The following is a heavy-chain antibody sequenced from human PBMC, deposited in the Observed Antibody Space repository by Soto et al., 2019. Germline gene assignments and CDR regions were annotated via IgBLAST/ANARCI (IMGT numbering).Heavy chain of an antibody. D-gene: IGHD5-12*01. J-gene: IGHJ4*02. CDR2: INAGNGNT. CDR1: GYTCTSYA. V-gene: IGHV1-3*01. CDR3: ARDEAGYGGYGYDY. Sequence: ASVKVSFKSSGYTCTSYAMHWVRQAPGQRLEWMGWINAGNGNTKYSQKFQGRVTITRDTSASTAYMELSSLRSEDTAVYYCARDEAGYGGYGYDYWGQGTLVTVSS.